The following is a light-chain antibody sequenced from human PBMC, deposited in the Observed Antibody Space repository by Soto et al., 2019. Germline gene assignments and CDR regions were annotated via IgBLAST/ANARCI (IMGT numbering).Light chain of an antibody. V-gene: IGKV3-11*01. J-gene: IGKJ1*01. CDR1: QSVSSY. CDR3: QQRGNWPLT. CDR2: DAS. Sequence: EIVLTQSPATLSLSPGERTTLSCRASQSVSSYFAWYQQKPGQAPRLLIYDASNRATGIPARFRGSWSGTDFTLTISSLEPEDFAVYYCQQRGNWPLTFGQGTKVEIQ.